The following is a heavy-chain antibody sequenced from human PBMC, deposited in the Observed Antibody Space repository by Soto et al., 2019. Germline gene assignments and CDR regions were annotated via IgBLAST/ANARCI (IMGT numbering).Heavy chain of an antibody. CDR2: INHSGST. V-gene: IGHV4-34*01. CDR3: GRGLRCSGGSCHTRNYYYYGMDV. Sequence: PSETLSLTCAVYGGSFSGYYWSWIRQPPGKGLEWIGEINHSGSTNYNPSLKSRVTISVDTSKNQFSLKLSSVTAADTAVYYCGRGLRCSGGSCHTRNYYYYGMDVWGQGTTVTVSS. J-gene: IGHJ6*02. CDR1: GGSFSGYY. D-gene: IGHD2-15*01.